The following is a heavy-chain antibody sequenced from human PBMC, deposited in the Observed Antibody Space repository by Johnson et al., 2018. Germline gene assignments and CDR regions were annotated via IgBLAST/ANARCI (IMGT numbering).Heavy chain of an antibody. D-gene: IGHD4-17*01. CDR3: ARSQSAYYGDYVGAEYFQH. CDR2: ISSSSSYI. J-gene: IGHJ1*01. V-gene: IGHV3-21*01. Sequence: EVQLLESGGGLVKPGGSLRLSCAASGFTFSSYSMNWVRQAPGKGLEWVSSISSSSSYIYNEDSMKGRFTISSDNAKNSLHLQMNSLRAEETAVYYCARSQSAYYGDYVGAEYFQHWGQGTLVTVSS. CDR1: GFTFSSYS.